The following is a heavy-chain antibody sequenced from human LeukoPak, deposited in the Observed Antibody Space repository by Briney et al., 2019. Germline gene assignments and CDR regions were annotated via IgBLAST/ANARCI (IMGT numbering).Heavy chain of an antibody. D-gene: IGHD4-17*01. Sequence: SETLSLTCTVSGGSVSSGSYYWSWLRQPPGQGLEWIGYIYYSGSTNYNPSLKSRVTISVDTSKNQFSLKLSSVTAADTAVYYCARDRASTVTTYDAFDIWGQGTMVTVSS. CDR2: IYYSGST. CDR1: GGSVSSGSYY. V-gene: IGHV4-61*01. J-gene: IGHJ3*02. CDR3: ARDRASTVTTYDAFDI.